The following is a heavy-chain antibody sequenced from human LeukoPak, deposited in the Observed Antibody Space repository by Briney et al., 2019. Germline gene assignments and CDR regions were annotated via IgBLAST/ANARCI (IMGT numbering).Heavy chain of an antibody. CDR2: ISGSGGST. CDR1: GFTFSSYA. V-gene: IGHV3-23*01. D-gene: IGHD6-13*01. J-gene: IGHJ4*02. CDR3: AKDRHVGSSSRYTGLFDY. Sequence: GGSLRLSCAASGFTFSSYAMSWVRQAPGKGLEWVSAISGSGGSTYYADSVKGRFTISRDNSKNTLYLQMNSLRAEDTAVYYCAKDRHVGSSSRYTGLFDYWGQGTLVTVSS.